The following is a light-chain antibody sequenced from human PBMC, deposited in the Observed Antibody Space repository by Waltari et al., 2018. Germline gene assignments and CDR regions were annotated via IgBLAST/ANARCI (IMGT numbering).Light chain of an antibody. J-gene: IGLJ3*02. Sequence: QPVVTQESSLTVSPGGTVTPPCGSSFGAVTSAHFPYWFQQRPGQTPTTLIHDTPKKYFWPPDRFSGSLRGGKAALTLSGAQPDDEADYYCLLSDSGDWVFGGGTKLTVL. V-gene: IGLV7-46*01. CDR1: FGAVTSAHF. CDR3: LLSDSGDWV. CDR2: DTP.